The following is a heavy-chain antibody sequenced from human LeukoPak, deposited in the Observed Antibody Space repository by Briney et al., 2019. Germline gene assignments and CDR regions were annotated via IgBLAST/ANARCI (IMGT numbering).Heavy chain of an antibody. V-gene: IGHV3-49*04. J-gene: IGHJ4*02. CDR1: GFTFADYP. CDR2: ITTQPYGETA. Sequence: GGSPRLSCTASGFTFADYPMSWVSQAPRKGLEWLVFITTQPYGETAHYDASVAGRFTVSRDDSNGVAYLQMNFRRVDDTGVYHCRRALAPSVCQWYFDFAGQGAMVSVSS. D-gene: IGHD2-8*01. CDR3: RRALAPSVCQWYFDF.